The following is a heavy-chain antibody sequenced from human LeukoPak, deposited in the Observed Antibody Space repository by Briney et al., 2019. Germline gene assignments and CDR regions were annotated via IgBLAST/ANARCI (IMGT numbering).Heavy chain of an antibody. CDR3: ARGGRAYYDFWSGYFYFDY. V-gene: IGHV4-34*01. CDR1: GGSFSGYY. Sequence: SETLSLTFAVYGGSFSGYYWSWIRQHPGKGLEWIGEINHSGSTNYNPSLKSRVTISVDTSKNQFSLKLSSVTAADTAVYYCARGGRAYYDFWSGYFYFDYWGQGTLVTVSS. J-gene: IGHJ4*02. CDR2: INHSGST. D-gene: IGHD3-3*01.